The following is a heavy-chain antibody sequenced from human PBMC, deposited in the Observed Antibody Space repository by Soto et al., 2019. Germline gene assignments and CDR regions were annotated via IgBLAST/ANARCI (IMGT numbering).Heavy chain of an antibody. CDR3: TTSKGRLEPPTNDF. CDR1: GFTFSNAC. CDR2: IKSDAYGGAI. J-gene: IGHJ4*02. D-gene: IGHD1-1*01. Sequence: EVQLVESGGGLVKPGGSLRLSCAGSGFTFSNACMSWVRRAPGKGLEWVGRIKSDAYGGAIDYAAPVKGRFTISRDNSKNTLFLKMNNLSAEDTAVYSCTTSKGRLEPPTNDFWGQGTPVIVSS. V-gene: IGHV3-15*01.